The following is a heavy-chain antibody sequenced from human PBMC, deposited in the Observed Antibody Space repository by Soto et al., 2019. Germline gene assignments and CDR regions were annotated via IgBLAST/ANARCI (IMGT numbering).Heavy chain of an antibody. D-gene: IGHD3-16*01. CDR1: GFTFSNYW. V-gene: IGHV3-74*01. CDR2: IRSDGTAT. J-gene: IGHJ4*02. Sequence: EMQLVESGGGLVQPGGSLRLSCVASGFTFSNYWMHWVRQDPGMGLVWVSSIRSDGTATQYAASVNGRFTVSRDNTKNTLYLQMTSLRAEDTAVYYCAKDLSWGQCDYWGQGTLVTVSS. CDR3: AKDLSWGQCDY.